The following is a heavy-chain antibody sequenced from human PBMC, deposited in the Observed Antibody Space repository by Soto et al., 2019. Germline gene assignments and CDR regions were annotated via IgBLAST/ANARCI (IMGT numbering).Heavy chain of an antibody. V-gene: IGHV4-34*01. CDR1: GGSFSGYY. CDR3: ARGRGDGYNQHWYFDP. CDR2: INHSGST. Sequence: SETLSLTCAVYGGSFSGYYWSWIRQPPGKGLEWIGEINHSGSTNYNPSLKSRVSISVGTSNNQFSLKLSSVTAADTAVYYCARGRGDGYNQHWYFDPWGRGTLVTVS. D-gene: IGHD3-10*01. J-gene: IGHJ2*01.